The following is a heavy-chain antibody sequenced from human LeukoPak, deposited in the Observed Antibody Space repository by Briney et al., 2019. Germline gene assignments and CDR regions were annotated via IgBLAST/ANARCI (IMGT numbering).Heavy chain of an antibody. CDR3: AGVDSSGWGDLGYFDY. J-gene: IGHJ4*02. CDR2: IYYSGST. Sequence: SETLSLTCTVSGGSISSSSYYWGWIRQPPGKGLEWIGSIYYSGSTYYNPSLKSRATISVDTSKNQFSLKLSSVTAADTAVYYCAGVDSSGWGDLGYFDYWGQGTLVTVSS. CDR1: GGSISSSSYY. V-gene: IGHV4-39*01. D-gene: IGHD6-19*01.